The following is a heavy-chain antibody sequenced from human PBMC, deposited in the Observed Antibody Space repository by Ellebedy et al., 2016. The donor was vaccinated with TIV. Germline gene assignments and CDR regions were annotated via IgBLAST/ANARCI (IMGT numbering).Heavy chain of an antibody. J-gene: IGHJ5*02. V-gene: IGHV3-7*01. CDR1: GFSFRSYW. CDR3: ARRGSYGDYAVQINSWFDP. Sequence: GESLKISCAASGFSFRSYWMSWVRQAPGKGLEWVANIYQDGSDEYYVDSVKGRFTISRDNDNKALFLKMNSLRVEDTAVYYCARRGSYGDYAVQINSWFDPWGRGTLVTVSS. CDR2: IYQDGSDE. D-gene: IGHD4-17*01.